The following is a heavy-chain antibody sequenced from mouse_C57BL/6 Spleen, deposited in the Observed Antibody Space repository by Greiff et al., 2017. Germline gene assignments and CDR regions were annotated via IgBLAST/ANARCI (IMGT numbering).Heavy chain of an antibody. Sequence: QSPGKGLEWLGVIWSGGSTDYNAAFISRLSISKDNSKSQVFFKMNSLQADDTAIYYCARYYYGSSYNWYFDVWGTGTTVTVSS. CDR2: IWSGGST. CDR3: ARYYYGSSYNWYFDV. V-gene: IGHV2-2*01. J-gene: IGHJ1*03. D-gene: IGHD1-1*01.